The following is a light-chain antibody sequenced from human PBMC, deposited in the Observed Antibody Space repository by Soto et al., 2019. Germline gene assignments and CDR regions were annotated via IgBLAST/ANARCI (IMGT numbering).Light chain of an antibody. J-gene: IGLJ1*01. V-gene: IGLV1-40*01. CDR2: GNS. Sequence: QSVLTQPPSVSGAPGQRVTISCTGSSSNNGAGYDVHWYQQLPGTAPKTPIYGNSNRPSGVPDRFSGSKSGTSASLAITGLQAEDEADYYCQSYDSSLSGFYVFGTGTKVTVL. CDR3: QSYDSSLSGFYV. CDR1: SSNNGAGYD.